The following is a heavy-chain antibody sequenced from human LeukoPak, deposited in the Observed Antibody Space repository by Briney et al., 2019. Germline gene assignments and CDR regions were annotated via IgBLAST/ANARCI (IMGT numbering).Heavy chain of an antibody. CDR3: ARSWFGELSDY. CDR2: INHSGST. CDR1: GGSFSGYY. V-gene: IGHV4-34*01. J-gene: IGHJ4*02. Sequence: KPSETLSLTCAVYGGSFSGYYWSWIRQPPGKGLEWIGEINHSGSTNYNPSLKSRVTISVDTSKNQFSLKLSSVTAADTAVYYCARSWFGELSDYWGQGTLVTVSS. D-gene: IGHD3-10*01.